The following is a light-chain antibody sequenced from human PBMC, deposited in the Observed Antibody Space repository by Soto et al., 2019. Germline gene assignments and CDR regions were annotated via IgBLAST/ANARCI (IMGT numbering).Light chain of an antibody. V-gene: IGLV2-14*03. J-gene: IGLJ1*01. CDR2: DVN. CDR3: KSYAGSKTSG. Sequence: QSALTQTASVSGSPGQSITISCTGTSSDVGAYNYVSWYQHHPGKAPKLMIFDVNNRPSGVSDRFSGSKSGNTASLTISGLQSEDEADYYCKSYAGSKTSGFGSGTKVTVL. CDR1: SSDVGAYNY.